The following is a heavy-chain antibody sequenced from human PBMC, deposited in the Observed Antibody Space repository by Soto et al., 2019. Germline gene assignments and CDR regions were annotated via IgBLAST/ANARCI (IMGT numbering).Heavy chain of an antibody. CDR3: ARVVPGAEAWFGP. J-gene: IGHJ5*02. D-gene: IGHD2-2*01. Sequence: ASVKVSCKASGYTFTNYGITWVRQAPGQPLEWLGWISLYSDGTNYAQKFQGRVSMTTDTSTTTAYMELRSLRSDDTAVYYCARVVPGAEAWFGPWGQGTLVTVSS. CDR1: GYTFTNYG. V-gene: IGHV1-18*04. CDR2: ISLYSDGT.